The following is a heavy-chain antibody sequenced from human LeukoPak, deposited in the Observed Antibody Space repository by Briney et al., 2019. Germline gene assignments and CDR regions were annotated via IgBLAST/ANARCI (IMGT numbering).Heavy chain of an antibody. CDR2: INGDGSST. CDR1: GFTFSDQW. D-gene: IGHD4/OR15-4a*01. V-gene: IGHV3-74*03. CDR3: VKGAPFDY. J-gene: IGHJ4*02. Sequence: PGGSLRLSCAASGFTFSDQWMRWVRQGPEKGLVWVSRINGDGSSTAYADFVKGRFTISRDNARNTLSLQMNSLRIEDTAIYYCVKGAPFDYWGQGTLVAASS.